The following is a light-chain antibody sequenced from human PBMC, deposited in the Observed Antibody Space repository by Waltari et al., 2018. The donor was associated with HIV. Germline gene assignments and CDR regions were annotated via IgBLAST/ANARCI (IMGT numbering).Light chain of an antibody. Sequence: QSVLTQPPSVSGAPGQRVTISCTGSFSTIGAGYDVHWYQQLPGAAPKLLIFANSNRPSGVPVRFSGSKSGTSASLAITGLRAEDEADYYCQSYDSSLSGSVFGTGTKVTVL. CDR2: ANS. V-gene: IGLV1-40*01. CDR3: QSYDSSLSGSV. CDR1: FSTIGAGYD. J-gene: IGLJ1*01.